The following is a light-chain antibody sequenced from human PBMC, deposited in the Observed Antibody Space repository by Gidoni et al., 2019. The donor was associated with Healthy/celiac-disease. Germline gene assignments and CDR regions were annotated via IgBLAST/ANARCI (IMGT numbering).Light chain of an antibody. CDR2: KAS. Sequence: DIQMTQSPSTLSASVGNRVTITCRASQSISSWLAWYQQKPGKAPKLLIYKASSLESGVPSRFSGSGSGTEFTLTISSLQPDDFATYYCQQYNSYPYTFGQGTKLEIK. CDR1: QSISSW. J-gene: IGKJ2*01. V-gene: IGKV1-5*03. CDR3: QQYNSYPYT.